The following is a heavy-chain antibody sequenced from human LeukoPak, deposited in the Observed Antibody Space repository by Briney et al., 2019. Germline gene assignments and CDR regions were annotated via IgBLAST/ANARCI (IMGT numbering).Heavy chain of an antibody. CDR3: TRVSIHGDSDY. CDR1: GGSMNDYY. J-gene: IGHJ4*02. Sequence: SETLSLTCTVSGGSMNDYYWSWIRQSPGKGLEWIGYIYYTGRTKYNPSVQSRVTISVDTSKNQFSLNLRSVTSADTAVYFCTRVSIHGDSDYWGQGTLVTVSS. V-gene: IGHV4-59*01. CDR2: IYYTGRT.